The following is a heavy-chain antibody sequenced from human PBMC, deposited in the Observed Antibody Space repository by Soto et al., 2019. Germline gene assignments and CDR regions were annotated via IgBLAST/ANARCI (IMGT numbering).Heavy chain of an antibody. CDR3: ARGGKYYYGSGSPYYYGMDV. J-gene: IGHJ6*02. CDR1: GYTFTSYG. D-gene: IGHD3-10*01. Sequence: QVQLVQSGAEVKKPGASVKVSCKASGYTFTSYGVSWVRQAPGQGLEWMGWISGYNGNTNYAQKLQGRVTMTTDTSTRTAYMELRSLRSDDTAVYYCARGGKYYYGSGSPYYYGMDVWGQGITVTVSS. CDR2: ISGYNGNT. V-gene: IGHV1-18*04.